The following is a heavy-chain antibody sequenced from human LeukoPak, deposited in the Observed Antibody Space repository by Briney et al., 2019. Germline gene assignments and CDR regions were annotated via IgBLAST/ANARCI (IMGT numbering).Heavy chain of an antibody. D-gene: IGHD3-22*01. V-gene: IGHV3-21*01. J-gene: IGHJ4*02. Sequence: GGSLRLSCAASGFTSSTYIMHWFRQAPEKGLEWVSHISDGSNYIYYADSLRGRVTISRDTATNSLYLQINSLRVEDTAVYYCARGKYYGSSGYYYVHYWGQGTLVTVSS. CDR3: ARGKYYGSSGYYYVHY. CDR2: ISDGSNYI. CDR1: GFTSSTYI.